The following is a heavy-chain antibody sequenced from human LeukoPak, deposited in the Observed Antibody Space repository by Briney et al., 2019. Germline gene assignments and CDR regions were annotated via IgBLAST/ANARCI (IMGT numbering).Heavy chain of an antibody. CDR3: ARGGGGDYSSAWYDN. V-gene: IGHV4-59*01. CDR2: IYYSGST. J-gene: IGHJ4*02. D-gene: IGHD6-19*01. Sequence: SETLSLTCTVSGGSISSYYWSWIRQPPGKGLEWIGYIYYSGSTNYNPSLKSRVTISVDTSKNQLSVKLSSVTAADTAVYYCARGGGGDYSSAWYDNWGQGTLVTVSS. CDR1: GGSISSYY.